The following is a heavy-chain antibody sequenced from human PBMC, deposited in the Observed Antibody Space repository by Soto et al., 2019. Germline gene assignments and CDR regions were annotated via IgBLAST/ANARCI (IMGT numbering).Heavy chain of an antibody. CDR1: GYTFTSYG. D-gene: IGHD5-12*01. Sequence: ASVKVSCKASGYTFTSYGISWVRQAPGQGLEWMGWISAYNGNTNYAQKLQGRVTMTTDTSTSTAYMELRSLRSDDTAVYYCARLLSSYPNLTTNIWFDPWGQGTLVTVSS. J-gene: IGHJ5*02. V-gene: IGHV1-18*01. CDR2: ISAYNGNT. CDR3: ARLLSSYPNLTTNIWFDP.